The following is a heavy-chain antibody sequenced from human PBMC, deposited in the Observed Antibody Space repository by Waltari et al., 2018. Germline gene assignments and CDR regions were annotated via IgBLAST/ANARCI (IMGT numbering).Heavy chain of an antibody. J-gene: IGHJ4*02. Sequence: EVQLLESGGGLVQPGGSLRLSCAASDFTFSNYAMNWVRQAPGKGLEWVSMISGDGGRTYYADSVKGRFTISRDNSKNTLNLRMNSLRAEDTAVYYCAKTPCGSACTSSFDYWGRGTLVTVSS. V-gene: IGHV3-23*01. D-gene: IGHD6-19*01. CDR3: AKTPCGSACTSSFDY. CDR1: DFTFSNYA. CDR2: ISGDGGRT.